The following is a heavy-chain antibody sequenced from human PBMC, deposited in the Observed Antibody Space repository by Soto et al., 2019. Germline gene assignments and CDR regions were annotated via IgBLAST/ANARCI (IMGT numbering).Heavy chain of an antibody. J-gene: IGHJ5*01. CDR1: FGSVSGHS. CDR2: INHSGRV. V-gene: IGHV4-34*01. Sequence: PSAPLSLTCAVYFGSVSGHSLTWIRQSPGKGLEWIGDINHSGRVNYSPSLKSRVTISLDTSKNQFSLTLSAVTAADTAMYYCSTRAYDTNGYYRFDPWGQGTLVTVSS. CDR3: STRAYDTNGYYRFDP. D-gene: IGHD3-22*01.